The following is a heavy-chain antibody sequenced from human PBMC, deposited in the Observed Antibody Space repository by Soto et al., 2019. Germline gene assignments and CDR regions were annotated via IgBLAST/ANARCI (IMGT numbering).Heavy chain of an antibody. CDR2: IIPIFGTA. V-gene: IGHV1-69*13. CDR3: ARRITHIAARIYYYYGMDV. Sequence: SVKVSCKASGGTFSSYAISWVRQAPGQGLEWMGGIIPIFGTANYAQKFQGRVTITADESTSTAYMELSSLRSEDTAVYYCARRITHIAARIYYYYGMDVWGQGTTVTVSS. CDR1: GGTFSSYA. D-gene: IGHD6-6*01. J-gene: IGHJ6*02.